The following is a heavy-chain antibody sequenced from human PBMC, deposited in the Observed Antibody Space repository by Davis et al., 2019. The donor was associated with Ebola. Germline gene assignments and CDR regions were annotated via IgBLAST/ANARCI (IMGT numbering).Heavy chain of an antibody. CDR2: FDPEDGET. D-gene: IGHD3-22*01. V-gene: IGHV1-24*01. Sequence: ASVKVSCKVSGYTLTELSMHWVRQAPGKGLEWMGGFDPEDGETIYAQKFQGRVTMTEDTSTETSYMELSSLRSEDTAVYYCATVRKTYYYDSSDYYDFDYWGQGTLVTVSS. CDR1: GYTLTELS. CDR3: ATVRKTYYYDSSDYYDFDY. J-gene: IGHJ4*02.